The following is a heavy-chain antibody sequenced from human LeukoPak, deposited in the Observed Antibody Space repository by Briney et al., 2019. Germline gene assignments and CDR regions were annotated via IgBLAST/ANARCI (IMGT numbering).Heavy chain of an antibody. Sequence: VASVKVSCKASGYTFTSYGISWVRQAPGQGLEWMGWISAYNGNTNYAQKLQGRVTMTTDTSTSTAYMELRSLRSDDTAVYYCARGSSYFDWFSGLSRGDYWGQGTLVTVSS. CDR3: ARGSSYFDWFSGLSRGDY. CDR2: ISAYNGNT. J-gene: IGHJ4*02. D-gene: IGHD3-9*01. CDR1: GYTFTSYG. V-gene: IGHV1-18*01.